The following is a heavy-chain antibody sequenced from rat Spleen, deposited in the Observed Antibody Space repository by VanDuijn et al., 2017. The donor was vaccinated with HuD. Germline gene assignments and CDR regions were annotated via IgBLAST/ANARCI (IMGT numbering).Heavy chain of an antibody. D-gene: IGHD4-4*01. V-gene: IGHV5-58*01. Sequence: EVQLVETGGGLVQPGRSLKLSCVASGFTFSSYWMYWIRQAPGKGLERISSINTDGGRSYYLDSVKGRFTISRENAENTVYLQMNSLRSEDTATYYCAKEGFGVTFAYWGQGTLVTVSS. CDR3: AKEGFGVTFAY. J-gene: IGHJ3*01. CDR1: GFTFSSYW. CDR2: INTDGGRS.